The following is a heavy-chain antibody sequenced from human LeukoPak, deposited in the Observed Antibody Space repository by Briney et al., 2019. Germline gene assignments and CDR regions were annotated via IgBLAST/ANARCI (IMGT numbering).Heavy chain of an antibody. Sequence: ASVKVSCKASGYTFTGYYMHWVRQAPGQGLEWMGWINPNSGGTNYAQKFQGRVTMTRDTSISTAYMELSRLRSDDTAVYYCARAEKYYYDSSGYLYYFDYWGQGTLVTVSS. CDR2: INPNSGGT. D-gene: IGHD3-22*01. CDR3: ARAEKYYYDSSGYLYYFDY. V-gene: IGHV1-2*02. CDR1: GYTFTGYY. J-gene: IGHJ4*02.